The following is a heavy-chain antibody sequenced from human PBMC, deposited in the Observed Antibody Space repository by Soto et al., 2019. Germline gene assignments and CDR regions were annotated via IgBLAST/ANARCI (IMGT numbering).Heavy chain of an antibody. D-gene: IGHD3-16*02. CDR2: ISPYNGKT. J-gene: IGHJ4*02. CDR1: GYTFTTHG. CDR3: ARVDDYVWGSFRP. V-gene: IGHV1-18*04. Sequence: VASVKVSCKASGYTFTTHGISWVRQAPGQGLEWMGWISPYNGKTTYAQKVQGRVTMTTDTSTSTAYMELRGLRSDDPAVYYCARVDDYVWGSFRPWGQGTQVTVSS.